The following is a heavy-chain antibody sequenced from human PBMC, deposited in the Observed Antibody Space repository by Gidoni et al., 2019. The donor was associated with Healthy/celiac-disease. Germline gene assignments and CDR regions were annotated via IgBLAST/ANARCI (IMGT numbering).Heavy chain of an antibody. D-gene: IGHD1-26*01. CDR3: AITMDSGSYYGAFDI. V-gene: IGHV4-39*01. Sequence: QLQLQESGPGLVKPSETLSLTCTVSGGSISSSSYYWGWIRQPPGKGLEWIGSIYYSGSTYYNPPLKSRVTISVDTSKNQFSLKLSSVTAADTAVYYCAITMDSGSYYGAFDIWGQGTMVTVSS. J-gene: IGHJ3*02. CDR2: IYYSGST. CDR1: GGSISSSSYY.